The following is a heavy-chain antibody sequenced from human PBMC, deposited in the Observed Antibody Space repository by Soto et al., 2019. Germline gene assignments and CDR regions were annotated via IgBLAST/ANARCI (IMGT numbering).Heavy chain of an antibody. CDR1: GYTFTSYG. Sequence: ASVKVSCKASGYTFTSYGISWVRQAPGQGLEWMGWISAYNGNTNYAQKLQGRVTMTTDTSTSTAYMELRSLRSDDTAVYYCARGFDPSSGWRNSREMATISWSYWGQGNLVTVSS. V-gene: IGHV1-18*01. J-gene: IGHJ4*02. D-gene: IGHD6-19*01. CDR2: ISAYNGNT. CDR3: ARGFDPSSGWRNSREMATISWSY.